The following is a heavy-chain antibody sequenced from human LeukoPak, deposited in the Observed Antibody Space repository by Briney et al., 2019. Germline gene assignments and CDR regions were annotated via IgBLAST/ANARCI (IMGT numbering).Heavy chain of an antibody. J-gene: IGHJ4*02. Sequence: SETLSLTCTVSGGPISSYYWSWIRQPPGKGLEWIGYIYYSGNTNSNPSLKSRVTISLDTSKNHFSLKLRSVTAADTAVYYCVRGQAFSGYGFQKLPDYWGQGTLVTVSS. CDR2: IYYSGNT. CDR1: GGPISSYY. D-gene: IGHD5-12*01. V-gene: IGHV4-59*01. CDR3: VRGQAFSGYGFQKLPDY.